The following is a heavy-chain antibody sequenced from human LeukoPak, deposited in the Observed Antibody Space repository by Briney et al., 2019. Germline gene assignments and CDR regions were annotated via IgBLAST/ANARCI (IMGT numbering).Heavy chain of an antibody. CDR2: IRYDGSNK. D-gene: IGHD6-19*01. V-gene: IGHV3-30*02. J-gene: IGHJ3*02. CDR3: AKDRAGWPYDAFDI. CDR1: GFTFSSYG. Sequence: GGSLRLSCAASGFTFSSYGMHRVRQAPGKGLEWVAFIRYDGSNKYYADSVKGRFTISRDNSKSTLYLQMNSLRAEDTAVYYCAKDRAGWPYDAFDIWGQGTMVTVSS.